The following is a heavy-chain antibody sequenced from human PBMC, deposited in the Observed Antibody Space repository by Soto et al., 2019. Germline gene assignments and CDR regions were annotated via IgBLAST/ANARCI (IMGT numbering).Heavy chain of an antibody. CDR3: APGTFLGPWQY. Sequence: QLQLVQSGVEVKKPGSSLKVSCQASGDTLTSYGISWVRQAPGQGLEWMGWVSPYSGNTNYSPKVQGRVTLTTDTTTSTAYMELRSLTSDATAVYYCAPGTFLGPWQYWGQGTLVTVSS. J-gene: IGHJ4*02. D-gene: IGHD3-10*01. CDR1: GDTLTSYG. CDR2: VSPYSGNT. V-gene: IGHV1-18*01.